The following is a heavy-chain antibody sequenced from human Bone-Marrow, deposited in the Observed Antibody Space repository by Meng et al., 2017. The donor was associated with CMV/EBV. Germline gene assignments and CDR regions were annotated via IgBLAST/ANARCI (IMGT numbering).Heavy chain of an antibody. D-gene: IGHD3-22*01. CDR2: INPNSGGT. Sequence: QVQLVPAGGEVKKPGASVKVSCKASGYTFSGYYIHWVRQAPGQGLEWMGWINPNSGGTNYAQNFRGRVTMTRDTSISTPYMELSRLRSDDTAMYYCARGRNYYDSSGYHPFDYWGQGTLVTVSS. CDR3: ARGRNYYDSSGYHPFDY. V-gene: IGHV1-2*02. CDR1: GYTFSGYY. J-gene: IGHJ4*02.